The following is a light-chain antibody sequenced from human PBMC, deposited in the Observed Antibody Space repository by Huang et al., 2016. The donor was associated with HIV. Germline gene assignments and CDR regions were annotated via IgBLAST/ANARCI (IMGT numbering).Light chain of an antibody. V-gene: IGKV3-15*01. J-gene: IGKJ1*01. CDR1: QSFSSK. CDR3: QQYSSWPST. CDR2: DAS. Sequence: ELVMTQSPATLSVSPGERATLSCRASQSFSSKLAWYQQKPGQTPRLLIYDASTSATCIPARFIGSWSGTEFTLTISSLQSEDFAVYYCQQYSSWPSTFGQGTKVEIK.